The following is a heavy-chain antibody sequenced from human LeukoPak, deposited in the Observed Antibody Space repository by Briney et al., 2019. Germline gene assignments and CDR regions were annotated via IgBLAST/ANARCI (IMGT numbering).Heavy chain of an antibody. V-gene: IGHV1-8*03. CDR2: MNPNSGNT. CDR1: GYTFTSYD. D-gene: IGHD6-19*01. CDR3: ARDQGGFYSSGSFYFDY. Sequence: GASVKVSCKVSGYTFTSYDINWVRQATGQGLEWMGWMNPNSGNTGYAQKFQGRVTITRNTSISTAYMELSSLRSEDTAVYYCARDQGGFYSSGSFYFDYWGQGTLVTVSS. J-gene: IGHJ4*01.